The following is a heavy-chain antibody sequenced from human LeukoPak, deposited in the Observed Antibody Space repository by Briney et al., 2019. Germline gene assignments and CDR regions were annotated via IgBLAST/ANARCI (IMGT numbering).Heavy chain of an antibody. CDR1: GYTFTSYD. J-gene: IGHJ6*02. CDR3: ARALYSSSWHYYYYYGMDV. CDR2: MNPNSGNT. Sequence: GASVKVSCKASGYTFTSYDINWVRQATGQGLEWMGWMNPNSGNTGYAQKFQGRVTMTRNTSISTAYMELSSLRSEDTAVYYCARALYSSSWHYYYYYGMDVWGQGTTVTVSS. V-gene: IGHV1-8*01. D-gene: IGHD6-13*01.